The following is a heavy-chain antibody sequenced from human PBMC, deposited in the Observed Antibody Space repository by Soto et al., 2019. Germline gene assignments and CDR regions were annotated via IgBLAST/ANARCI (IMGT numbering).Heavy chain of an antibody. CDR1: GFTFSSYW. V-gene: IGHV3-48*02. CDR3: ARESGYLNWFDP. CDR2: ISSSSSTI. D-gene: IGHD3-22*01. J-gene: IGHJ5*02. Sequence: GGSLRLSCAAAGFTFSSYWMHWVRQAPGKGLEWVSYISSSSSTIYYADSVKGRFTISRDNAKNSLYLQMNSLRDEDTAVYYCARESGYLNWFDPWGQGTLVTVSS.